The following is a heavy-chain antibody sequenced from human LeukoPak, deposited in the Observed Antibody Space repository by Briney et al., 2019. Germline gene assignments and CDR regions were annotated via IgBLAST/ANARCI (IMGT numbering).Heavy chain of an antibody. V-gene: IGHV1-2*02. CDR3: ARGIVGATEVYYYYYMDV. J-gene: IGHJ6*03. D-gene: IGHD1-26*01. CDR1: GYTFTGYY. Sequence: ASVKVSCKASGYTFTGYYMHWVRQAPGQGLEWLVWINPNSGGTNYAQKFQGRVTMTRDTSISTAYMELSRLRSDDTAVYYCARGIVGATEVYYYYYMDVWGKGTTVTISS. CDR2: INPNSGGT.